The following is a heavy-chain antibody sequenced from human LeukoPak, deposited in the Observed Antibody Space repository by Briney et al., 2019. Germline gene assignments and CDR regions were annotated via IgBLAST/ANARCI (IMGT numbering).Heavy chain of an antibody. Sequence: SETLSLTCSVSGGSISSCYWSWIRQPPGKGLEWIGYIYYTGSTNYNPSLKSRVTISVDTSKNHFSLKLNSVTAADTAVYYCARELCSTTTCYFDYWGQGTLVTVSS. J-gene: IGHJ4*02. CDR3: ARELCSTTTCYFDY. V-gene: IGHV4-59*01. D-gene: IGHD2-2*01. CDR2: IYYTGST. CDR1: GGSISSCY.